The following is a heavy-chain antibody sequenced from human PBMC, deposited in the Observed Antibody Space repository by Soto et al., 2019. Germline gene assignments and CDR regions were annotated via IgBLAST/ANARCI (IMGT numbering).Heavy chain of an antibody. CDR2: IYYSGST. Sequence: PSETLSLTCTVSGGSISSGGYYWSWIRQHPGKGLEWIGYIYYSGSTYYNPSLKSRVTISVDTSKNQFSLKLSSVTAADTAVYYCAREGGGYSYGLIDYWGQGTLGTVSS. J-gene: IGHJ4*02. CDR3: AREGGGYSYGLIDY. D-gene: IGHD5-18*01. V-gene: IGHV4-31*03. CDR1: GGSISSGGYY.